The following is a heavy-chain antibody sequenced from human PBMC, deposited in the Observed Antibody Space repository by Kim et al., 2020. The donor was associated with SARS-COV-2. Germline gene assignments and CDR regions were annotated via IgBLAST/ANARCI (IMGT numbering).Heavy chain of an antibody. CDR3: ARGAQSSDYGENNDY. D-gene: IGHD4-17*01. CDR1: GYTFTSYA. Sequence: ASVKVSCKASGYTFTSYAMHWVRQAPGQRLEWMGWITAGNGNTKYSQKFQGRVTITRDTSASTAYMELSSLRSEDTAVYYCARGAQSSDYGENNDYWGQGTLVTVSS. J-gene: IGHJ4*02. CDR2: ITAGNGNT. V-gene: IGHV1-3*01.